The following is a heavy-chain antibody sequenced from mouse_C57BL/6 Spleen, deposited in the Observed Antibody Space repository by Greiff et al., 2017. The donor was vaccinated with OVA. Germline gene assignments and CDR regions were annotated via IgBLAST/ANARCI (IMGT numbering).Heavy chain of an antibody. CDR1: GFTFSSYG. V-gene: IGHV5-6*01. D-gene: IGHD1-1*01. CDR2: ISSGGSYT. J-gene: IGHJ4*01. Sequence: EVKLMESGGDLVKPGGSLKLSCAASGFTFSSYGMSWVRQTPDKRLEWVATISSGGSYTYYPDSVTGRFTIAREKAKNTLYLQRSSRKSEDTAMYYCARQGYYGSSYDYYAMDYWGQGTSVTVSS. CDR3: ARQGYYGSSYDYYAMDY.